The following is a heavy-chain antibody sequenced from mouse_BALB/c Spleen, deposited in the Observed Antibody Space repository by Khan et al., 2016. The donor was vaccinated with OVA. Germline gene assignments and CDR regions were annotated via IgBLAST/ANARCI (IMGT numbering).Heavy chain of an antibody. V-gene: IGHV1-9*01. CDR3: ARGNYYGSSSWFGY. CDR1: GYTFSSYW. D-gene: IGHD1-1*01. CDR2: ILPGSGRN. J-gene: IGHJ3*01. Sequence: QVQLQQSGAELMKPGASVKISCKATGYTFSSYWIEWVKQRPGHGLEWIGEILPGSGRNNYNEKFKGKATFTADTSSNTAYMQLSNLTSDDSAVYYCARGNYYGSSSWFGYWGQWTLVTVSA.